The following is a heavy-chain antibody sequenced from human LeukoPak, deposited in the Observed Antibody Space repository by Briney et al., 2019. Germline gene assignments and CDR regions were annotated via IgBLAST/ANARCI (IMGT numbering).Heavy chain of an antibody. CDR1: GFTFSSYS. D-gene: IGHD2-2*03. CDR2: ISSSSSYI. V-gene: IGHV3-21*01. CDR3: ARDGSFKGLIDY. J-gene: IGHJ4*02. Sequence: GGSLRLSCAASGFTFSSYSMNWVRQAPGKRLEWVSSISSSSSYIYYADSVKGRFTISRDNAKNSLYLQMNSLRAEDTAVYYCARDGSFKGLIDYWGQGTLVTVSS.